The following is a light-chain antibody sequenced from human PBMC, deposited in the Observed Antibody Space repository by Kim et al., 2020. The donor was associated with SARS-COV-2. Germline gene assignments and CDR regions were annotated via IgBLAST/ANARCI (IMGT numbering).Light chain of an antibody. J-gene: IGKJ5*01. Sequence: DIQMTQSPSSLSASVGDRVTITCRASQSISSYLNWYQQKPGKAPKLLIYAASSLQSVVPSRFSGSGSGTDFTLTISSLQPEDFATYYCQQSYSTSITFGQGTRLEIK. V-gene: IGKV1-39*01. CDR1: QSISSY. CDR3: QQSYSTSIT. CDR2: AAS.